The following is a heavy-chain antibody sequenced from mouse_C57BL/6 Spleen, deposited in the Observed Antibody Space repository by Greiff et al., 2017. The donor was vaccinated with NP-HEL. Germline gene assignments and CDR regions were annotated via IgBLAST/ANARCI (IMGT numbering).Heavy chain of an antibody. D-gene: IGHD2-4*01. Sequence: EVQRVESGGDLVKPGGSLKLSCAASGFTFSSYGMSWVRQTPDKRLEWVATISSGGSYTYYPDSVKVRFTISRDNAKNTLYRQMSSLKSEDTAMYYCARQNYEDDGCAYWGQGTLVTVSA. J-gene: IGHJ3*01. CDR2: ISSGGSYT. CDR3: ARQNYEDDGCAY. CDR1: GFTFSSYG. V-gene: IGHV5-6*01.